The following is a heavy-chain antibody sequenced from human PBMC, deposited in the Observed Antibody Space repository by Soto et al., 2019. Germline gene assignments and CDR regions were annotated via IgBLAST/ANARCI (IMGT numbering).Heavy chain of an antibody. V-gene: IGHV3-23*01. CDR2: ISGSGGIT. D-gene: IGHD3-10*01. Sequence: EVQLLESGGGLVQPGGSLRLSCAASGFTFSSYAMSWVRQAPGKGLEWVSDISGSGGITYYADSVKGRFTISRDNSKNTLYLQRNSLRAEDTAVYYCARSAMVRGGGWFDPWGQGTLVTVSS. CDR1: GFTFSSYA. CDR3: ARSAMVRGGGWFDP. J-gene: IGHJ5*02.